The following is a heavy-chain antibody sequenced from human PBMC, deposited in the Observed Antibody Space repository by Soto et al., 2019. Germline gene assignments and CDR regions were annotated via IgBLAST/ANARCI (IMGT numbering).Heavy chain of an antibody. CDR3: ARKARDHGILPLLDY. D-gene: IGHD3-9*01. J-gene: IGHJ4*02. CDR1: GFTFSSHA. V-gene: IGHV3-30-3*01. Sequence: GGSLRLSCAASGFTFSSHAMHWVRQAPGKGLEWVAVISFDGSNKYYADSVKGRFTISRDNSKNTLYLQMDSLSNEDTAVYFCARKARDHGILPLLDYWGQGTLVTVSS. CDR2: ISFDGSNK.